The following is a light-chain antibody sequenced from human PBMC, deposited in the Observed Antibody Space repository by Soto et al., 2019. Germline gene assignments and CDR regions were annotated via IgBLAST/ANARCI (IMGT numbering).Light chain of an antibody. V-gene: IGKV1-5*03. J-gene: IGKJ1*01. Sequence: DIQMTQSPSTLSGSVGDRVTITCRASQTISSWLAWYQQKPGKAPKLRIYKASTLKSGVPSRFRGSGSGTEFTLPISSLQTDDFSPYYCQHYDSYSEAFGQGTKVELK. CDR3: QHYDSYSEA. CDR1: QTISSW. CDR2: KAS.